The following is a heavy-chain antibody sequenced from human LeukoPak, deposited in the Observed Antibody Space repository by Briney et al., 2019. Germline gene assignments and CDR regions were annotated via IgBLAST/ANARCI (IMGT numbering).Heavy chain of an antibody. J-gene: IGHJ4*02. CDR2: INPNSGGT. CDR1: GYTFTGYY. D-gene: IGHD3-22*01. V-gene: IGHV1-2*06. CDR3: ARGEMYYDSSGYNY. Sequence: ASVKVSCKASGYTFTGYYMHWLRQAPGQGLEWMGRINPNSGGTNYAQKFQGRVTMTRDTSISTAYMELSRLRSDDTAVYYCARGEMYYDSSGYNYWGQGTLVTVSS.